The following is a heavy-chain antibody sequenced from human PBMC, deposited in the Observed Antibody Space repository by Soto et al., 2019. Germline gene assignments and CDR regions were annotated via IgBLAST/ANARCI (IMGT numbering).Heavy chain of an antibody. CDR2: ISYDGSSK. CDR3: AKDRWGDFGDLNLPGY. CDR1: GFTFSSFG. J-gene: IGHJ4*02. V-gene: IGHV3-30*18. D-gene: IGHD4-17*01. Sequence: QVLLVESGGGVVQPGRSLRISCAVSGFTFSSFGMHWVRQAPGKGLEWVAVISYDGSSKHYADSLKGRYTISRDNSNNTLYLQMDSLGPEDTAVYYCAKDRWGDFGDLNLPGYWGQGTLVTVSS.